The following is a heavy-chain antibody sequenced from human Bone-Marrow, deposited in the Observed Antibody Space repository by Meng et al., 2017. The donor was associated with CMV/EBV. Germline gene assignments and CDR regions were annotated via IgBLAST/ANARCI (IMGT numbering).Heavy chain of an antibody. Sequence: VSSNSAAWNWIRQSPSRGLEWLGRTYYRSKWYNDYAVSVKSRITINPDTSKNQFSLQLNSVTPEDTAVYYCARDLRGSGWYLDAFDIWGQGTMVTVSS. CDR1: VSSNSAA. J-gene: IGHJ3*02. CDR2: TYYRSKWYN. D-gene: IGHD6-19*01. CDR3: ARDLRGSGWYLDAFDI. V-gene: IGHV6-1*01.